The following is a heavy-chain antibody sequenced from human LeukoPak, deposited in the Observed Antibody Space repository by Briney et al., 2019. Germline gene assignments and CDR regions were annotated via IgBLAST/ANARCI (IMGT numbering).Heavy chain of an antibody. CDR2: IYPGDSDT. CDR1: GYSFTSYW. Sequence: GASLKISCKGSGYSFTSYWIGWVRPLPGKGLEWMGIIYPGDSDTRYSPSFQGQVTISADKSISTAYLQWSSLKASDTAMYYCARRKYYYDSSGYLKTGWFDPWGQGTLVTVSS. CDR3: ARRKYYYDSSGYLKTGWFDP. J-gene: IGHJ5*02. V-gene: IGHV5-51*01. D-gene: IGHD3-22*01.